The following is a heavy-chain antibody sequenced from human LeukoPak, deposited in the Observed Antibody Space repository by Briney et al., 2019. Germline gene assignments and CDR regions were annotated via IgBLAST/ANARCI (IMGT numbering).Heavy chain of an antibody. CDR2: INHSGST. CDR3: AKEGRALFDY. CDR1: GGSFSGYY. Sequence: SETLSLTCAVYGGSFSGYYWSWIRQPPGKGLEWIGEINHSGSTNYNPSLKSRVTISVDTSKNQFSLRLSSVTAADTAVYYCAKEGRALFDYWGQGTLVTVSS. V-gene: IGHV4-34*01. J-gene: IGHJ4*02. D-gene: IGHD3-10*01.